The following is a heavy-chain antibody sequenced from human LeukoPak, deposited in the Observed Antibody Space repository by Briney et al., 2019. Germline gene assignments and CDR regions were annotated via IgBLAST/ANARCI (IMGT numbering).Heavy chain of an antibody. CDR1: GGSISTDNYY. Sequence: SETLSLTCTVSGGSISTDNYYWSWIRQPPGKGLEWIAYIFHTGSTYYNPSLRSRVTISVDASKNQFSLKLSSVTAADTAVYYCARAVGGYHFDYWGQGTLVTGS. D-gene: IGHD3-16*01. CDR2: IFHTGST. CDR3: ARAVGGYHFDY. V-gene: IGHV4-30-4*01. J-gene: IGHJ4*02.